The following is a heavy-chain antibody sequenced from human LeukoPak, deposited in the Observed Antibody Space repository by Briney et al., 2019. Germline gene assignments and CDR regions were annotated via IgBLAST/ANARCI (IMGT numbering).Heavy chain of an antibody. V-gene: IGHV4-34*01. J-gene: IGHJ6*02. CDR3: AREYYDFWSGYSSYYYYYGMDV. D-gene: IGHD3-3*01. Sequence: KSSETLSLTCAVYGVSFSGYYWSWIRQPPGKGLEWIGEINHSGSTNYNPSLKSRVTISVDTSKNQFSLKLSSVTVADTAVYYCAREYYDFWSGYSSYYYYYGMDVWGQGTTVTVSS. CDR1: GVSFSGYY. CDR2: INHSGST.